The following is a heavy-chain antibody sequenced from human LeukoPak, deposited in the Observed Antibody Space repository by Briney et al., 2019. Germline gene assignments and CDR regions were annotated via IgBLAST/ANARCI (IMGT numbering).Heavy chain of an antibody. V-gene: IGHV1-2*02. CDR3: ARDIAAAGPFDP. Sequence: ASVKVSCKASGYTFTGYYMHWVRQAPGQGLEWMGWINPNSGGTNYAQKFQGRDTMTRDTSISTAYMELSRLRSDDTAVYYCARDIAAAGPFDPWGQGTLVTVSS. J-gene: IGHJ5*02. CDR1: GYTFTGYY. D-gene: IGHD6-13*01. CDR2: INPNSGGT.